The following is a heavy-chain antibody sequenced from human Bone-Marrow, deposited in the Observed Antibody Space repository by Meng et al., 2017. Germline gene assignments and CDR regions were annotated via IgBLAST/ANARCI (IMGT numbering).Heavy chain of an antibody. D-gene: IGHD2-21*01. Sequence: GSLRLSCTVSGGSVSSGSYYWSWIRQPPGKGLEWIGYIYYSGSTNYNPPLKSRVTISVDTSKNQFSLKLSSVTAADTAVYYCARVYSRGGYVDYWGQGTLVTVSS. CDR1: GGSVSSGSYY. CDR3: ARVYSRGGYVDY. J-gene: IGHJ4*02. V-gene: IGHV4-61*01. CDR2: IYYSGST.